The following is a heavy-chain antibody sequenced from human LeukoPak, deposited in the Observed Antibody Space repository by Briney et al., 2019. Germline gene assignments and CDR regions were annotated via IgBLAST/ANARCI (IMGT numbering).Heavy chain of an antibody. CDR3: AGSFGSGSYYHFDY. Sequence: GASVKVSCKASGYTFTGYYMHWVRQAPGQGLEWMGWINPNSGGTNYAQKFQGRVTMTRDTSVSTAYMDLSRLISDDTAVYYCAGSFGSGSYYHFDYWGQGTLVTVSS. CDR2: INPNSGGT. D-gene: IGHD3-10*01. V-gene: IGHV1-2*02. J-gene: IGHJ4*02. CDR1: GYTFTGYY.